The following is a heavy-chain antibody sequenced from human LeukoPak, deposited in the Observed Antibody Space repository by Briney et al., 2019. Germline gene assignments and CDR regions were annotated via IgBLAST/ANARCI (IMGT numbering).Heavy chain of an antibody. CDR2: IYTSGST. CDR3: ARARDYGRSNWFDP. J-gene: IGHJ5*02. Sequence: SETLSLTCTVSGGSISSYYWSWIRQPPGKGLEWIGRIYTSGSTDFNPSLKSRVTMSVDTSKNQFSLKLSSATAADTAVYYCARARDYGRSNWFDPWGQGTLVIVSS. CDR1: GGSISSYY. D-gene: IGHD4-17*01. V-gene: IGHV4-4*07.